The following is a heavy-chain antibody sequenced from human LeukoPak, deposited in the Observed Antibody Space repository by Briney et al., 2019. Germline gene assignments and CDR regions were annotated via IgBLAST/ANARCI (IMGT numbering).Heavy chain of an antibody. J-gene: IGHJ6*02. CDR2: ISGSGGST. V-gene: IGHV3-23*01. Sequence: GGSLRLSCAASGFTFSSYAMSWVRQAPGKGLEWVSAISGSGGSTYYADSVKGRFTISRDNSKNTLYLQMNSLRAEDTAAYYCAKDGWEYYYYYGMDVWGQGTTVTVSS. CDR1: GFTFSSYA. CDR3: AKDGWEYYYYYGMDV. D-gene: IGHD6-19*01.